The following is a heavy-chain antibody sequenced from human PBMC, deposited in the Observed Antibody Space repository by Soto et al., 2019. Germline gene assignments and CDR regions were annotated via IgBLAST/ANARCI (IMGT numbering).Heavy chain of an antibody. CDR2: INPNSGGT. D-gene: IGHD6-13*01. J-gene: IGHJ6*02. CDR3: SSGDEGSSSSYFYYYCIDL. Sequence: QVQLVQSGAEVKKPGASVKVSCKASGYTFTGYYMHWVRQAPGQGLEWMGWINPNSGGTNYAQKFQGWVTMTRDTSISTAYMELSRLSSDDTAVYYCSSGDEGSSSSYFYYYCIDLWGQGTTVTVSS. CDR1: GYTFTGYY. V-gene: IGHV1-2*04.